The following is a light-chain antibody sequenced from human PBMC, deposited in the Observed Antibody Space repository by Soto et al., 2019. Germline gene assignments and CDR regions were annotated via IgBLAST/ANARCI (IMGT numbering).Light chain of an antibody. V-gene: IGKV3-11*01. CDR2: QTS. CDR3: HQRQSWPRT. Sequence: EIVLTQSPATLSSFPGDRVTLSCRASQYINTRLAWYQHRPGQAPRLLIYQTSIRTAGIPARFSASGSGTDFTLTISDVQHEDFPLYYCHQRQSWPRTFGPGTKVDIK. CDR1: QYINTR. J-gene: IGKJ1*01.